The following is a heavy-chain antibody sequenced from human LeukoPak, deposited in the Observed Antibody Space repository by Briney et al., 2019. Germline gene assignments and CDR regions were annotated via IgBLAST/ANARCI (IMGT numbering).Heavy chain of an antibody. J-gene: IGHJ4*02. Sequence: SETLSLTCAVYGGSFSGYYWSWIRQPPGKGLEWIGEINHSGSTNYNPSLKSRVTISVDTSKNQFSLKLSSLTAADTAVYYCARVQSNKIIAAAEFDCWGQGTLVTVSS. V-gene: IGHV4-34*01. CDR3: ARVQSNKIIAAAEFDC. D-gene: IGHD6-13*01. CDR2: INHSGST. CDR1: GGSFSGYY.